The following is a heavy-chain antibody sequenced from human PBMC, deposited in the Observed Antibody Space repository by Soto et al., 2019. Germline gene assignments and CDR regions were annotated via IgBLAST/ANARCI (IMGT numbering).Heavy chain of an antibody. V-gene: IGHV4-34*01. CDR1: GGSFSGYY. CDR3: ARAPLYSSGWYYYYGMDV. D-gene: IGHD6-19*01. CDR2: INHSGST. Sequence: SETLSLTCAVYGGSFSGYYWSWIRQPPGKWLEWIGEINHSGSTNYNPSLKSRVTISVDTSKNQFSLKLSSVTAADTAVYYCARAPLYSSGWYYYYGMDVWGQGXTVTVYS. J-gene: IGHJ6*02.